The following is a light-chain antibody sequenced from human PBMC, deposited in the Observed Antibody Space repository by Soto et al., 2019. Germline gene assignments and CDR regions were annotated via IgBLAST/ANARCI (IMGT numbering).Light chain of an antibody. Sequence: QSVLTQPPSVSEAPRQRVTISCSGSSSNIGNNAVNWYQQLPGKAPKLLIYYDDLLPSGVSDRFSGSKSGTSASLAISGLQSEDEADYYCAARDDSLNGYVFGTGTRSPS. CDR2: YDD. CDR1: SSNIGNNA. V-gene: IGLV1-36*01. CDR3: AARDDSLNGYV. J-gene: IGLJ1*01.